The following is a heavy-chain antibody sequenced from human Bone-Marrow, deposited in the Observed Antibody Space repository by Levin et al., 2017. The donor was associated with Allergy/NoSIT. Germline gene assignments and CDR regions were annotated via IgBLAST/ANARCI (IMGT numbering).Heavy chain of an antibody. CDR3: STVRYCSSSVCYARYYYYYGMDV. J-gene: IGHJ6*02. CDR1: GFTLNNAW. Sequence: GGSLRLSCAVSGFTLNNAWINWVRQAPGKGLEWVGRFKGKTDGGTTDYAAPVKGRFTISRADSKNMLYLQMNSLKTEDTAVYYCSTVRYCSSSVCYARYYYYYGMDVWGQGTTVTVSS. D-gene: IGHD2-2*01. CDR2: FKGKTDGGTT. V-gene: IGHV3-15*07.